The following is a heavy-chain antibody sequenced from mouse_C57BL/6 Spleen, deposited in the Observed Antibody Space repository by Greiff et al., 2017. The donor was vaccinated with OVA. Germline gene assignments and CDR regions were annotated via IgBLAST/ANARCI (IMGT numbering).Heavy chain of an antibody. V-gene: IGHV5-4*01. CDR3: ARSYDYHAMDY. Sequence: EVQLVESGGGLVKPGGSLKLSCAASGFTFSSYAMSWVRQTPEKRLEWVATISDGGSYTYYPDNVKGRFTISRDNAKNNLYLQMSHLKSEDTAMYYCARSYDYHAMDYWGQGTSVTVSS. J-gene: IGHJ4*01. CDR2: ISDGGSYT. CDR1: GFTFSSYA.